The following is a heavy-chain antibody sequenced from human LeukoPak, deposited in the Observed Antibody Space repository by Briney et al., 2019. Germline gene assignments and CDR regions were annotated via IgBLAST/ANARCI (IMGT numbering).Heavy chain of an antibody. J-gene: IGHJ4*02. CDR1: GFTFSSYG. CDR2: IWYDGSNK. Sequence: PGGSLRLSCAASGFTFSSYGMTWVRQAPGKGLEWVANIWYDGSNKHYADSVKGRFTISRDNAKNSLYLQMHSLRAEDTGVYYCVRWDYNWGSQYWGQGTLVTVSS. CDR3: VRWDYNWGSQY. D-gene: IGHD1-1*01. V-gene: IGHV3-33*03.